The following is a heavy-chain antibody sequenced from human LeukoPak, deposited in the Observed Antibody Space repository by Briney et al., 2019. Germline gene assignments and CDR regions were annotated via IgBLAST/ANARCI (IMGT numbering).Heavy chain of an antibody. Sequence: NPSETLSLTCTVSGDSISSYYWSWIRQPPGKGLEWIGYIYYSGSTNYNPSLKSRVIISVDTSKNQFSLKLSSVTAADTAVYYCARDLRTYSSGPIYPWGQGTLVTVSS. V-gene: IGHV4-59*01. CDR1: GDSISSYY. D-gene: IGHD6-19*01. CDR2: IYYSGST. CDR3: ARDLRTYSSGPIYP. J-gene: IGHJ5*02.